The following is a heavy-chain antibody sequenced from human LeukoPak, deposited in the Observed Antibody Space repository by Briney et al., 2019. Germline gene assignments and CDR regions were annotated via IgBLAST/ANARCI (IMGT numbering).Heavy chain of an antibody. CDR1: GDSVSSNSAA. V-gene: IGHV6-1*01. Sequence: SQTLSLTCAISGDSVSSNSAAWNWIRQSPSRGLEWLGRTYYRSKLYTDYAGSVKSRITINPDTCKNQFYMQLKSVNTGDTAVYYCARVGDMITFGGVIVEGYFDYWGQGTLVTVSS. D-gene: IGHD3-16*02. CDR3: ARVGDMITFGGVIVEGYFDY. J-gene: IGHJ4*02. CDR2: TYYRSKLYT.